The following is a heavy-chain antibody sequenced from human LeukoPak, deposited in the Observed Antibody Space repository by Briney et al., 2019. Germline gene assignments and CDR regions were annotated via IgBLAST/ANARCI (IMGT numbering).Heavy chain of an antibody. D-gene: IGHD3-10*01. CDR2: IYHSGTT. CDR3: AGDFGSGSYRFDY. V-gene: IGHV4-30-2*01. J-gene: IGHJ4*02. CDR1: GVSISSGDYS. Sequence: SDTLSLTCAVSGVSISSGDYSWSWLRQPPGKGLEWIGYIYHSGTTYYNPSLKSRGTISLDRSKNQFSLKLTSVTAADTAVYYCAGDFGSGSYRFDYWGQGTLVTVSS.